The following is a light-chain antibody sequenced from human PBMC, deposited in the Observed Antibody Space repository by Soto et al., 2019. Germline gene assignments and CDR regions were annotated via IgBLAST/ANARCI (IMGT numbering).Light chain of an antibody. Sequence: EIVLTQSPGALSLSPGERAILSCRASQSLSSNYLAWYQQKPGQAPRLLIYATSSRATGIPDRFSASGSGTDCTLTISLLEPEDSGVYYCQQFGYFGGGTKVEIK. V-gene: IGKV3-20*01. CDR1: QSLSSNY. J-gene: IGKJ4*01. CDR2: ATS. CDR3: QQFGY.